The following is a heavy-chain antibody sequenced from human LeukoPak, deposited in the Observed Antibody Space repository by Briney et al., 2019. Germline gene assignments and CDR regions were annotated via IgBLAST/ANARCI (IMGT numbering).Heavy chain of an antibody. V-gene: IGHV1-69*02. J-gene: IGHJ4*02. D-gene: IGHD3-3*01. CDR1: GGTFSSYT. CDR3: ARAFWSGYIFDY. CDR2: IIPILGIA. Sequence: ASVKVSCKASGGTFSSYTISWVRQAPGQGLEWMGRIIPILGIANYAQKFQGRVTITADESTSTAYMELSSLRSEDTAVYYCARAFWSGYIFDYWGQGTLVTVSS.